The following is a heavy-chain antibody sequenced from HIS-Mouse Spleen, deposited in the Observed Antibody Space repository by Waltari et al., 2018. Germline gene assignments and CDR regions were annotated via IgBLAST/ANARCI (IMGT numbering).Heavy chain of an antibody. CDR1: GFSLSTSGMC. CDR3: ARIAEGYSSGWYAFDY. D-gene: IGHD6-19*01. CDR2: LDWDDDK. Sequence: QVTLRESGPALVKPTQTLTLTCTFSGFSLSTSGMCVSWIRQPPGKALDWLARLDWDDDKYYSTSLKTRLTIYKDTSKNQVVLTMTNMDPVDTATYYCARIAEGYSSGWYAFDYWGQGTLVTVSS. V-gene: IGHV2-70*15. J-gene: IGHJ4*02.